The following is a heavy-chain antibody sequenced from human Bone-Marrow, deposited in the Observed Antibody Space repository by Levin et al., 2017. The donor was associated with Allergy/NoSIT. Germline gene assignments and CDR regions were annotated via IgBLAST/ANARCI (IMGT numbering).Heavy chain of an antibody. Sequence: SQTLSLTCTVSGGSISSSSYYWGWIRQPPGKGLEWIGSIYYSGSTYYNPSPKSRVTISVDTPKNQFSLKLSSVTAADTAVYYCARKKRNQLWFGEISPFYYYMDVWGKGTPVTVSS. J-gene: IGHJ6*03. CDR1: GGSISSSSYY. V-gene: IGHV4-39*01. CDR2: IYYSGST. CDR3: ARKKRNQLWFGEISPFYYYMDV. D-gene: IGHD3-10*01.